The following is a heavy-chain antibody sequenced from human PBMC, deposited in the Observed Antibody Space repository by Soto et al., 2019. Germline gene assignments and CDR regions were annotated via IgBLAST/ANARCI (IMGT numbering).Heavy chain of an antibody. CDR2: VNPSGGGT. V-gene: IGHV1-46*01. D-gene: IGHD2-15*01. CDR1: GYIFTAYS. Sequence: QVQLEQSGAEVKKPGASVKVSCKASGYIFTAYSMHWVRRAPGQGLEWMGVVNPSGGGTNYAQKFQGRITLTRDTSKNTVYMDLSSLTSEDTAVYYCAREENCSDGICYSEYFQRWGQGTLVTVSS. CDR3: AREENCSDGICYSEYFQR. J-gene: IGHJ1*01.